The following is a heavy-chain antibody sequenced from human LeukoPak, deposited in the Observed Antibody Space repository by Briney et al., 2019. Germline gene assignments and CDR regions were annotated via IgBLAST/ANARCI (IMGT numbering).Heavy chain of an antibody. CDR3: ASVDPDAHPDFYFDS. D-gene: IGHD1-14*01. Sequence: PGGSLRLSCAASGFTFSGYFMNWVRQAPGKGLEWVSSISTTGTYIYYADSVRGRFTISRDNAKNSLFLQMNSLRAEDTAVYYCASVDPDAHPDFYFDSWGQGTLVTVSS. V-gene: IGHV3-21*01. CDR2: ISTTGTYI. J-gene: IGHJ4*02. CDR1: GFTFSGYF.